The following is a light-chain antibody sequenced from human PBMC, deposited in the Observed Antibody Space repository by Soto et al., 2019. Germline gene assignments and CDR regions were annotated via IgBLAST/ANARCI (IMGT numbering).Light chain of an antibody. CDR2: EAS. Sequence: EIVLTQSPATLSLSPGERATLSCRASQSVSSYLAWYQHKPGQAPRLLIYEASNRVTGIPARFSGSGSGTDFTLTISSLEPEDFAVYYCQQRSNGPSYTFGQGTKLEIK. CDR3: QQRSNGPSYT. J-gene: IGKJ2*01. V-gene: IGKV3-11*01. CDR1: QSVSSY.